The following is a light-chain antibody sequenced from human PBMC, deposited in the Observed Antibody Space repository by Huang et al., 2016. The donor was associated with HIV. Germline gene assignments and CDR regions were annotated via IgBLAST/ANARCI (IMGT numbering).Light chain of an antibody. CDR3: MQALQTPYT. CDR2: LGS. CDR1: QSLFHRNGYNY. V-gene: IGKV2-28*01. Sequence: DIVMTQSPLSLPVTPGEPASISCRFSQSLFHRNGYNYLDWYLQKPGQSPQLLIYLGSNRASGVPDRFSGSGSGTEFTLRISRAEAEDVGVYYCMQALQTPYTFGQGTKLEIK. J-gene: IGKJ2*01.